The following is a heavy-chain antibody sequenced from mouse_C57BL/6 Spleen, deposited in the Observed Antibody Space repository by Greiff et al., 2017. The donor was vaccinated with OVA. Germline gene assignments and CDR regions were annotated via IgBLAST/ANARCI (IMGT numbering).Heavy chain of an antibody. D-gene: IGHD1-1*01. CDR3: AGLYYGSSYVFAY. J-gene: IGHJ3*01. CDR1: GYTFTSYW. CDR2: IHPNSGST. V-gene: IGHV1-64*01. Sequence: QVQLQQPGAELVKPGASVKLSCKASGYTFTSYWMHWVKQRPGQGLEWIGMIHPNSGSTNYNEKFKSKATLTVDKSSSTAYMQLSSLTSEDSAVYYCAGLYYGSSYVFAYWGQGTLVTVSA.